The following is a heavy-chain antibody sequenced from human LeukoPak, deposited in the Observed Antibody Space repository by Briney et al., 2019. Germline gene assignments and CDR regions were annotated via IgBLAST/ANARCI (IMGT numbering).Heavy chain of an antibody. V-gene: IGHV3-23*01. CDR2: ISGSADTT. CDR1: GFTFSSFA. J-gene: IGHJ4*02. D-gene: IGHD1-14*01. Sequence: GGSLRLSCAASGFTFSSFAMTWVRQAPGKGLEWVSGISGSADTTYYADSVQGRFTISRDNSKNTLHLEMNSLSPDDTAVYYCARGVEPLAANTLAYWGQGTLVTVSS. CDR3: ARGVEPLAANTLAY.